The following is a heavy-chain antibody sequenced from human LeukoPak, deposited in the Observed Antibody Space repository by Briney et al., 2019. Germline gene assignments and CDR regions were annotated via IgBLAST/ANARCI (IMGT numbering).Heavy chain of an antibody. CDR1: GFTFSSYA. Sequence: PGGSLRLSCAAYGFTFSSYAMSWVRQAPGKRLEWVSAISGSGGSTYYADSVKGRFTISRDNSNNTLYLQMNSLRAEDAAVYYCAKALSGSHGRWGQGTLVTVSS. J-gene: IGHJ4*02. V-gene: IGHV3-23*01. CDR2: ISGSGGST. CDR3: AKALSGSHGR. D-gene: IGHD1-26*01.